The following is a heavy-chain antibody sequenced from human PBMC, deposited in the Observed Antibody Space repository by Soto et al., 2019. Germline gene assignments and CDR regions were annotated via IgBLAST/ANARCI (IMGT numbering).Heavy chain of an antibody. CDR2: TYYRGST. V-gene: IGHV4-59*01. D-gene: IGHD3-16*01. J-gene: IGHJ4*02. Sequence: QVQLQESGPGLVKPSETLSLTCTVSGGSISSYYWSWIRQPPGKGLEWIRYTYYRGSTNYNPCLXGXVXIXLDTSKNQFSLKWSSVTAADKAVYYCARGWGLVFDYWGQGTLVTVSS. CDR3: ARGWGLVFDY. CDR1: GGSISSYY.